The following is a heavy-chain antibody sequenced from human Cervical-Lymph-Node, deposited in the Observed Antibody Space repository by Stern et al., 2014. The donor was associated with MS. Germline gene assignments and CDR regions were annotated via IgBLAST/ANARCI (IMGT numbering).Heavy chain of an antibody. CDR3: ATQGGHHDAFDI. D-gene: IGHD1-26*01. Sequence: MQLVESGAEVKKPGASVKVSCKASGYTFTSYYMHWVRQAPGQGLEWMGIINPSGGSTRYAQKFQGRVTMTRDTSTSTVYMELSSLRSEDTAVYYCATQGGHHDAFDIWGQGTMVTVSS. J-gene: IGHJ3*02. CDR1: GYTFTSYY. CDR2: INPSGGST. V-gene: IGHV1-46*01.